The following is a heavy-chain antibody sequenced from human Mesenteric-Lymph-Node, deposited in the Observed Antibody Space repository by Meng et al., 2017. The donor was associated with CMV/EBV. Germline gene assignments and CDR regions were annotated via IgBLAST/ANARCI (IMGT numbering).Heavy chain of an antibody. CDR2: IKQDGSEK. D-gene: IGHD3-22*01. Sequence: GESLKISCAASGFTFSSYWMSWVRQAPGKGLEWVANIKQDGSEKYYVDSVKGRFTISRDNAKNSLYLQMNSLRAEDTAVYYCARDLGVYYDSSGSTNDYWGQGTLVTVSS. J-gene: IGHJ4*02. CDR1: GFTFSSYW. CDR3: ARDLGVYYDSSGSTNDY. V-gene: IGHV3-7*01.